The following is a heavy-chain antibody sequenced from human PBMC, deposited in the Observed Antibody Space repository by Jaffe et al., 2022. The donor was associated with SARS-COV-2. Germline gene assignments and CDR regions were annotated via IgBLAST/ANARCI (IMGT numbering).Heavy chain of an antibody. CDR3: ALSETRAEYRDFWSGYASQFDS. CDR2: IYYNGAT. D-gene: IGHD3-3*01. Sequence: QLRLQESGPRLVKPSGILSLKCTVSGGTISSDNHYWNWIRQSPGGGLEWIGTIYYNGATFYNPSLKSRVTISIDTSKNDFSVHLGSVTAADTAVYYCALSETRAEYRDFWSGYASQFDSWGQGILVAVSA. V-gene: IGHV4-39*02. CDR1: GGTISSDNHY. J-gene: IGHJ4*02.